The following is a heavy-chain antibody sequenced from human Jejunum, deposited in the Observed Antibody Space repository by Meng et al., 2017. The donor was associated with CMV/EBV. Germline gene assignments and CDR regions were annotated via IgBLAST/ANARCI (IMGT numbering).Heavy chain of an antibody. V-gene: IGHV4-59*01. D-gene: IGHD6-19*01. Sequence: TCPVSGGSISNSCWSWIRQPPGKGLAWIGYIYYTGGTNYNPSLESRVTMSVDTSKNQFSLKLNSVTAADTAVYYCARGQGRSAGDSWGQGTLVTVSS. CDR2: IYYTGGT. CDR1: GGSISNSC. J-gene: IGHJ4*02. CDR3: ARGQGRSAGDS.